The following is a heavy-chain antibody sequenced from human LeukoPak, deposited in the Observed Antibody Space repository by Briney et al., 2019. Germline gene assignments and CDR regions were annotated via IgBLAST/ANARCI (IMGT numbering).Heavy chain of an antibody. V-gene: IGHV4-38-2*01. Sequence: SETLSLTCAVSGYSISSGYYWGWIRQPPGKGLEWIANIYHSGSAYYNPSLKSRVTISVDTSKNQFSLKLSSVTAADTAVYYCATTTRFLEWLPNWFDPWGQGTLVTVSS. CDR1: GYSISSGYY. CDR2: IYHSGSA. CDR3: ATTTRFLEWLPNWFDP. D-gene: IGHD3-3*01. J-gene: IGHJ5*02.